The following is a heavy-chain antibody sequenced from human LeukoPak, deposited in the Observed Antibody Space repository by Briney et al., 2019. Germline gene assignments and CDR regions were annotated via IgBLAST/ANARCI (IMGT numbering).Heavy chain of an antibody. CDR1: GVTFSDYY. Sequence: PGGSLRLSCAASGVTFSDYYMSWIRQAPGMGLEWVAYITGSGATIYYADSVKGRFTISRDNAKKSLYLQMNSLRDEDTAVYYCATDRRPYSYSFDHWGQGTLVTVSS. CDR3: ATDRRPYSYSFDH. D-gene: IGHD2-15*01. CDR2: ITGSGATI. V-gene: IGHV3-11*01. J-gene: IGHJ4*02.